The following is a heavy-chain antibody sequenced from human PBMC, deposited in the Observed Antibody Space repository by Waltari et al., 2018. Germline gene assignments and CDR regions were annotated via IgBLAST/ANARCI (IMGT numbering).Heavy chain of an antibody. D-gene: IGHD3-10*01. J-gene: IGHJ6*02. Sequence: QVQLQQWGAGLLKPSETLSLTCAVYGGSFSGYYWSWIRQPPGTGLEWIGEINHSGSTNYNPSLKSRVTISVDTSKNQFSLKLSSVTAADTAVYYCASTYYYGSGSYYNRLYYYYGMDVWGQGTTVTVSS. CDR2: INHSGST. CDR1: GGSFSGYY. CDR3: ASTYYYGSGSYYNRLYYYYGMDV. V-gene: IGHV4-34*01.